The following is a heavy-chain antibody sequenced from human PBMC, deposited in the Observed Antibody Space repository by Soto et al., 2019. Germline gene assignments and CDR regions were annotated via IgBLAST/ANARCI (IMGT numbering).Heavy chain of an antibody. CDR1: GFTFSSYG. D-gene: IGHD5-18*01. CDR2: IWYDGSNK. Sequence: QVQLVESGGGVVQPGRSLRLYCAASGFTFSSYGMHWVRQAPGMGLEWVAVIWYDGSNKYHADSVKGRFTISRDNYKNTLYLQMNSLRAEDTAVYYCGRDRCSYGYGGSDIWGQGTLVTVSS. J-gene: IGHJ3*02. V-gene: IGHV3-33*01. CDR3: GRDRCSYGYGGSDI.